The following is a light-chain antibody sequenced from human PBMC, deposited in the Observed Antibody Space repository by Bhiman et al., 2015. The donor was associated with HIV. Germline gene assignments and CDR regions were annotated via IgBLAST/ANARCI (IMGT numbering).Light chain of an antibody. V-gene: IGLV1-40*01. Sequence: QSVLTQPPSVSGAPGQRVTISCSGRSSNIGAGYDVHWYQQLPGTAPKLLMYGNNNRPSGISNRFSGSKSGNTASLTISGLQAEDEAVYYCSSYSSSASWVFGGGTHLTVL. CDR3: SSYSSSASWV. J-gene: IGLJ3*02. CDR2: GNN. CDR1: SSNIGAGYD.